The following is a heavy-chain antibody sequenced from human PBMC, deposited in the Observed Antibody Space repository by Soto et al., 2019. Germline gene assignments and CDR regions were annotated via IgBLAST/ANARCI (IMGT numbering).Heavy chain of an antibody. CDR2: MNPNSGNT. D-gene: IGHD3-10*01. Sequence: GSMKVSFQASGYNFTRYYIKWVGQATGQGLEWMGWMNPNSGNTGYAQKFQGRVTMTRNTSISTAYMELSSLRSEDTAVYYCASSSHSGSYNYWGQGTLVTVSS. CDR3: ASSSHSGSYNY. CDR1: GYNFTRYY. J-gene: IGHJ4*02. V-gene: IGHV1-8*01.